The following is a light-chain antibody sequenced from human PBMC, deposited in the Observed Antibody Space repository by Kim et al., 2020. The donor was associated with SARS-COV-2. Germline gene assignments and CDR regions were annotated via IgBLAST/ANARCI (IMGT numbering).Light chain of an antibody. V-gene: IGKV1-16*02. CDR3: QQYQSYPVT. J-gene: IGKJ5*01. Sequence: ASVGDRVTMTGRASQDIKNNLVWFQQKPGKAPRSLIYAASSLQSGVPSKFSGSGSVTDFTLTISSLQPEDFATYYCQQYQSYPVTFGQGTRLEIK. CDR2: AAS. CDR1: QDIKNN.